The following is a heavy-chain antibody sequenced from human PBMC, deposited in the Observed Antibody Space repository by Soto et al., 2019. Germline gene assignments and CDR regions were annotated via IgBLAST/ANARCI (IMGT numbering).Heavy chain of an antibody. D-gene: IGHD3-22*01. CDR1: GGSISSGDYY. CDR2: IYYSGST. CDR3: ARTVPYYYDSRVPYYFDY. J-gene: IGHJ4*02. Sequence: SETLSLTCTVSGGSISSGDYYWSWIRQPPGKGLEWIGYIYYSGSTYYNPSLKSRVTISVDTSKNQFSLKLSSVTAADTAVYYCARTVPYYYDSRVPYYFDYWGQGTLVTVPQ. V-gene: IGHV4-30-4*01.